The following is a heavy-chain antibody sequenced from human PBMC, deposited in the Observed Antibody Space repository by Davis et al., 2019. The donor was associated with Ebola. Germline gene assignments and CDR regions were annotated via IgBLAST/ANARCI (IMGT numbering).Heavy chain of an antibody. Sequence: GESLKISCAASGFSVSSYGIHWVRQTPGKGLEWVAVMWSDENKRQYADSVKGRFTLSRDNAKSTLYLQMNSLRTEDTAVYYCVKTRSNWWNDALEIWGQGTLVSVSS. CDR2: MWSDENKR. CDR3: VKTRSNWWNDALEI. V-gene: IGHV3-33*03. CDR1: GFSVSSYG. J-gene: IGHJ4*02. D-gene: IGHD2-8*02.